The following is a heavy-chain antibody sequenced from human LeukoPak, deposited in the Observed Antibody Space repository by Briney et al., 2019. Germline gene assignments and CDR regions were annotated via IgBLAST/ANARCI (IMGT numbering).Heavy chain of an antibody. J-gene: IGHJ4*02. Sequence: PSETLSLTCTVSGASVSSHYWSWIRQAPGKGLEWIGYVSYSGGTNYNPSLKSRVTISLDTSKDQFSLRLSSVTTADTAVYYCARLSTYYDFWSPLDYWGQGTLVTVSS. V-gene: IGHV4-59*02. D-gene: IGHD3-3*01. CDR1: GASVSSHY. CDR3: ARLSTYYDFWSPLDY. CDR2: VSYSGGT.